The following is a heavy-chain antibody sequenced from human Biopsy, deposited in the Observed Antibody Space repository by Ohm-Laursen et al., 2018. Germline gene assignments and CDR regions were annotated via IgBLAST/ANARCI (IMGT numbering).Heavy chain of an antibody. Sequence: TLSLTCTVSGGSISGSSWSWIRQAPGRGLEWVGYISYSGSTSNNPSLKSRITISVDTSKNQIPLRVTSVTAADTAVYYCAKHGSGWTGDDALHIWGQGTMVTVSS. V-gene: IGHV4-59*08. D-gene: IGHD6-19*01. CDR2: ISYSGST. J-gene: IGHJ3*02. CDR3: AKHGSGWTGDDALHI. CDR1: GGSISGSS.